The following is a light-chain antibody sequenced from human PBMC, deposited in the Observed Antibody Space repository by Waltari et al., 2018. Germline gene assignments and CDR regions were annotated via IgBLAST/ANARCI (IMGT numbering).Light chain of an antibody. CDR3: QQYDISPLT. CDR1: QTVRPTY. J-gene: IGKJ4*01. Sequence: ELVLTPSPGTLSLSPGERATLPCRASQTVRPTYLAWYQQKPGQAPTLLIYGASIRATGIPDRFSGSGSGTDFSLTISSLEPEDFAVYYCQQYDISPLTFGGGTKVEIK. V-gene: IGKV3-20*01. CDR2: GAS.